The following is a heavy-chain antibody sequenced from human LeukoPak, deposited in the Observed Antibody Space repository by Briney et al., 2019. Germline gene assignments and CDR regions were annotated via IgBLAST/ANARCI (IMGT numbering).Heavy chain of an antibody. V-gene: IGHV5-51*01. CDR2: IYPGDSDI. CDR1: GYSFTRYW. J-gene: IGHJ3*01. D-gene: IGHD3-10*01. CDR3: ARQDASGTYDAFDV. Sequence: PGESLKISCKGSGYSFTRYWIGWVRQMPGKGLEWMGIIYPGDSDIRYSPSFQGQVTISADKSINTAYLFWSSLKASDTAIHYCARQDASGTYDAFDVWGQGTMVTVSS.